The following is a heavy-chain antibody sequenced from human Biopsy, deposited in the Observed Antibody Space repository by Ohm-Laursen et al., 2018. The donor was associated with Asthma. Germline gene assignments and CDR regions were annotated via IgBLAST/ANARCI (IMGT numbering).Heavy chain of an antibody. CDR3: ASDFPKDYVRYNFQF. CDR1: GYSLTDLS. J-gene: IGHJ4*02. Sequence: AASVKVSCKISGYSLTDLSMHWVRQASGQGLEWMGGHDHEEGGTVNARRFQGRVTMTEDTSTDTAYMELSSLSSDDTAVYYCASDFPKDYVRYNFQFWGQGTLDTVSS. CDR2: HDHEEGGT. D-gene: IGHD4-17*01. V-gene: IGHV1-24*01.